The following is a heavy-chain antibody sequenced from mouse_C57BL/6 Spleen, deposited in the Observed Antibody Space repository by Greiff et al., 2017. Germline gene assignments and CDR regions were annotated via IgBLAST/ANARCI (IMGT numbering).Heavy chain of an antibody. CDR1: GYTFTSYG. J-gene: IGHJ2*01. D-gene: IGHD2-5*01. V-gene: IGHV1-81*01. CDR3: AVYSNYEKNFDF. Sequence: QVQLQQPGAELARPGASVKLSCKASGYTFTSYGISWVKQRTGQGLEWIGEIYPRSGNTYYNEKFKGKATLTADKSSSTAYMELRSLTSEDSAVYCCAVYSNYEKNFDFWGQGTTLTVSS. CDR2: IYPRSGNT.